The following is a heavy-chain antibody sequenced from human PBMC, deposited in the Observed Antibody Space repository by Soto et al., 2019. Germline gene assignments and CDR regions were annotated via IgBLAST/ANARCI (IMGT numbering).Heavy chain of an antibody. CDR3: ARHYGLKGITMVRGVQNWFDP. CDR1: GGSISSYY. D-gene: IGHD3-10*01. CDR2: IYYSGST. V-gene: IGHV4-59*08. J-gene: IGHJ5*02. Sequence: SETLSLTCTVSGGSISSYYWSWIRQPPGKGLEWIGYIYYSGSTNYNPSLKSRVTISVDTSKNQFSLKLSSVTAADTAVYYCARHYGLKGITMVRGVQNWFDPWGQGTLVTVS.